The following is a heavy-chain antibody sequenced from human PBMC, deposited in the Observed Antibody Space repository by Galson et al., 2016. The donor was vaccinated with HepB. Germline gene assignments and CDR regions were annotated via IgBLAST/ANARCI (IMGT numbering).Heavy chain of an antibody. V-gene: IGHV4-39*01. CDR1: GGSISSGDYY. CDR2: IYSGGST. D-gene: IGHD2-21*02. J-gene: IGHJ3*02. CDR3: ASVTARCSFDI. Sequence: SETLSLTCTVFGGSISSGDYYWAWVRQPPGKGPQWIASIYSGGSTHYNPSLKSRATISRDMSKNQLSLQLSSVTAADTAVFYCASVTARCSFDIWGQGTMVTVSS.